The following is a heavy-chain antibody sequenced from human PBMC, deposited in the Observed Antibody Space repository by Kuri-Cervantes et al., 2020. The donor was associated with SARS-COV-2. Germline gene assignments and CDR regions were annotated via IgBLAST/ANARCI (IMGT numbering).Heavy chain of an antibody. V-gene: IGHV1-69*06. J-gene: IGHJ4*02. CDR2: IITAFGTA. CDR3: AKELLWFGDLHGGYFDY. Sequence: SVKVSCKASGGTFDSYTISWVRQTPGQGLEWMGGIITAFGTANYAQKFQDRVTLIADKSTSTVLMELRRLSSEDTAVYYCAKELLWFGDLHGGYFDYWGQGTLVTVSS. CDR1: GGTFDSYT. D-gene: IGHD3-10*01.